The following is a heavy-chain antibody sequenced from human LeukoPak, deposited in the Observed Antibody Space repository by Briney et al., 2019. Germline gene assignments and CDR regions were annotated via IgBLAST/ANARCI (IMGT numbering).Heavy chain of an antibody. V-gene: IGHV4-34*01. CDR2: IYHSGST. D-gene: IGHD2-15*01. J-gene: IGHJ4*02. CDR1: GGSFSGSY. CDR3: ARESIVVVVAAYFDY. Sequence: SETLSLTCAVYGGSFSGSYWGWIRQPPGKGLEWIGSIYHSGSTYYNPSLKSRVTISVDTSKNQFSLKLSSVTAADTAVYYCARESIVVVVAAYFDYWGQGTLVTVSS.